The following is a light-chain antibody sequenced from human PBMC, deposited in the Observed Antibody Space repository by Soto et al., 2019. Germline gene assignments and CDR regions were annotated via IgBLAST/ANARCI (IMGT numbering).Light chain of an antibody. CDR3: QHYSTSPT. CDR2: AAS. V-gene: IGKV1-16*02. Sequence: IQMTQSKSSLSASVGDRLTITCRASQDIGNDLAWFQQKPGKAPQSLIYAASSLLSGVQSKFSGSGSGTDFTLTISRLEPEEFAVDDCQHYSTSPTFGEGTRLEIK. CDR1: QDIGND. J-gene: IGKJ5*01.